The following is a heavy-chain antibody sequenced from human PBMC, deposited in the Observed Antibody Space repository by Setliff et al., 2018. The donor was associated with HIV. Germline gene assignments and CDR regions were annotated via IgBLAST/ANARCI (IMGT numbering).Heavy chain of an antibody. J-gene: IGHJ5*02. CDR3: ARDFNVRYDSDTSCQGGCFDP. CDR2: IHHSGSA. CDR1: GGSINNYY. D-gene: IGHD2-2*01. Sequence: PSETLSLTCTVSGGSINNYYWSWIRQPPGKGLEWIGYIHHSGSAHYNPSLKSRVTISIDTSKNQFSLRLSSVTAADTAVYYCARDFNVRYDSDTSCQGGCFDPWGQGTLVTVSS. V-gene: IGHV4-59*01.